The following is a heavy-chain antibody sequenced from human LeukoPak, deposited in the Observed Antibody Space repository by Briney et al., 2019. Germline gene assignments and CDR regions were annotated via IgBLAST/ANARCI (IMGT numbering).Heavy chain of an antibody. D-gene: IGHD3-22*01. V-gene: IGHV7-4-1*02. Sequence: ASVKVSCKASGYTFTSYAMNWVRQAPGQGLEWMGWINTNTGNPTYAQGFTGRFVFSLDTSVSTAYLRISSLKAEDTAVYYCARGGSRYDKYRNWFDPWGQGTLVTVSS. CDR1: GYTFTSYA. CDR3: ARGGSRYDKYRNWFDP. J-gene: IGHJ5*02. CDR2: INTNTGNP.